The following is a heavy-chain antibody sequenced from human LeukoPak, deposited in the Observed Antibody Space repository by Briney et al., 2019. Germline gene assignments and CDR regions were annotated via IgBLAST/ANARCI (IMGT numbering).Heavy chain of an antibody. V-gene: IGHV1-69*05. CDR1: GGTFSSYA. CDR2: IIPIFGTA. Sequence: KVSCKASGGTFSSYAISWVRQAPGQGLEWMGGIIPIFGTANYAQKFQGRVTITTDESTSTAYMELSSLRSEDTAVYYCARSAPLRLTTTYYYDSSGYYFDYWGQGTLVTVFS. J-gene: IGHJ4*02. D-gene: IGHD3-22*01. CDR3: ARSAPLRLTTTYYYDSSGYYFDY.